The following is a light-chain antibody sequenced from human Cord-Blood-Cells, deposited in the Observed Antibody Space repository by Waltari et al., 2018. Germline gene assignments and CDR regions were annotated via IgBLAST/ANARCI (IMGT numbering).Light chain of an antibody. J-gene: IGLJ3*02. CDR2: GKN. V-gene: IGLV3-19*01. CDR3: YSAADNNLV. Sequence: SSELTQDPAVSVALGQTVWITCQGDSLRSYYASWYQQKPGQAPVLVIYGKNNRPSGIPDRFSGSSSGNTASLTITGAQAEDEADYYCYSAADNNLVFGGGTKLTVL. CDR1: SLRSYY.